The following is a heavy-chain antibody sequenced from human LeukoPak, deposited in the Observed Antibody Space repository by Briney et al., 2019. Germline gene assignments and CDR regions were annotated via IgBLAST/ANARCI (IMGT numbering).Heavy chain of an antibody. CDR2: ISSSGSTI. CDR1: GFTFSSYE. V-gene: IGHV3-48*03. Sequence: GGSLRLSCAASGFTFSSYEMNWVRQAPGKGLEWVSYISSSGSTIYCADSVKGRFTISRDNAKNSLYLQMNSLRAEDTAVYYCARSSSWYLDAFDIWGQGTMVTVSS. CDR3: ARSSSWYLDAFDI. J-gene: IGHJ3*02. D-gene: IGHD6-13*01.